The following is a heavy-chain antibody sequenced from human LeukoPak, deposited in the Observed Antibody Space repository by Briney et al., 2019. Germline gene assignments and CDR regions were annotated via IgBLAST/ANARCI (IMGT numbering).Heavy chain of an antibody. CDR1: GFIFSTYA. J-gene: IGHJ4*02. Sequence: GGSLRLSCATAGFIFSTYALSWVRQAPGKGLEWASSISGSGGSTYHADSVKGRFTISRDSSKNTLYLQMNSLRAEDTAIYYCARVIRAAPGKGYFDYWGQGTLVTVSS. D-gene: IGHD6-13*01. CDR3: ARVIRAAPGKGYFDY. V-gene: IGHV3-23*01. CDR2: ISGSGGST.